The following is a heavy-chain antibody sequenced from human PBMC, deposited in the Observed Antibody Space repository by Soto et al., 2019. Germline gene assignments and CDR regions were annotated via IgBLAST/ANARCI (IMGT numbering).Heavy chain of an antibody. Sequence: SETLSHTCAVYGGSFSGYYWSWIRQPPGKGLEWIGEINHSGGTNYNPSLKSRVTISVDTSKNQFSLKLSSVTAADTAVYYCARVGMATSKGYFDYWGQGTLVTVSS. D-gene: IGHD5-12*01. V-gene: IGHV4-34*01. CDR1: GGSFSGYY. CDR2: INHSGGT. J-gene: IGHJ4*02. CDR3: ARVGMATSKGYFDY.